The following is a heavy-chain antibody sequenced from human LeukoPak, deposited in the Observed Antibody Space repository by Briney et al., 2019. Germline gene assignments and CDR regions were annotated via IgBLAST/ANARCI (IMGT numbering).Heavy chain of an antibody. V-gene: IGHV3-30*14. CDR3: ARISAYDDY. CDR2: VSYDESNK. D-gene: IGHD5-12*01. J-gene: IGHJ4*02. Sequence: GGSLRLSCAASGFTFSSYAMHWVRQAPGKGLEWVAVVSYDESNKYYADSVKGRFTISRDNSKNTLYLQMNSLRAEDTAVYYCARISAYDDYWGQGTLVTVSS. CDR1: GFTFSSYA.